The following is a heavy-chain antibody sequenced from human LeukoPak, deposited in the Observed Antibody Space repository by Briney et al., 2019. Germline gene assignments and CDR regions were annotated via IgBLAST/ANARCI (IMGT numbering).Heavy chain of an antibody. D-gene: IGHD3-3*01. V-gene: IGHV3-11*01. CDR2: ISGSGSNK. Sequence: VGSLRLSCAASGFTFSDYFMTWIRQAPGKGLEWVSYISGSGSNKYYADSVKGRFTISRDNAKNSLYLQMNSLRVEDTALYYCASDAPFGGAFDIWGQGTMVTVSS. J-gene: IGHJ3*02. CDR1: GFTFSDYF. CDR3: ASDAPFGGAFDI.